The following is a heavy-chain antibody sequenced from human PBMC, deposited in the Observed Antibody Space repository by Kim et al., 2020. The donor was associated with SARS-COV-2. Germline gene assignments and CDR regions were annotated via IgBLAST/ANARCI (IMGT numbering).Heavy chain of an antibody. CDR2: IIPIFGTA. CDR3: ARDRTLAVAGTAIDY. Sequence: SVKVSCKASGGTFSSYAISWVRQAPGQGLEWMGGIIPIFGTANYAQKFQGRVTITADESTSTAYMELSSLRSEDTAVYYCARDRTLAVAGTAIDYWGQGTLVTVSS. CDR1: GGTFSSYA. D-gene: IGHD6-19*01. V-gene: IGHV1-69*13. J-gene: IGHJ4*02.